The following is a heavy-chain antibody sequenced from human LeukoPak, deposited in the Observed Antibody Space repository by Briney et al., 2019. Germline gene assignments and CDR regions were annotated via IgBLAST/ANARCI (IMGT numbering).Heavy chain of an antibody. CDR1: GFTFSSYG. CDR3: ATARPYSSSWYRFDY. J-gene: IGHJ4*02. CDR2: IRYDGSNK. Sequence: PGGSLRLSCAASGFTFSSYGMHWVRQAPGKGLEWVAFIRYDGSNKYYADSVKGRFTISRDNSKNTLYLQMNSLRAEDTAVYYCATARPYSSSWYRFDYWGQGTLVTVSS. V-gene: IGHV3-30*02. D-gene: IGHD6-13*01.